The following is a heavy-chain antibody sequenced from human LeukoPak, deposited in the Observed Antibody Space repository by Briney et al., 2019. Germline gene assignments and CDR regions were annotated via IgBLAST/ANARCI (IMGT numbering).Heavy chain of an antibody. Sequence: PGRSLRLSCAASGFTFSSYAMHWVRQAPGKGLEWVAVISYDGSNKYYADSVKGRFTISRDNSKNTLYLQMNSLRAEDTAVYYCARGPHGGSYGGDYWGQGTLVTVSS. V-gene: IGHV3-30-3*01. J-gene: IGHJ4*02. CDR2: ISYDGSNK. CDR1: GFTFSSYA. CDR3: ARGPHGGSYGGDY. D-gene: IGHD1-26*01.